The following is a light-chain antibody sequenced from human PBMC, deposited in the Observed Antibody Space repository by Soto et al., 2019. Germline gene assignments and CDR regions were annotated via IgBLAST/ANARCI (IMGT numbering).Light chain of an antibody. V-gene: IGLV6-57*01. CDR3: QSYDSATEI. CDR1: SGSIASNY. Sequence: NFMPTQPHSVSASPGKTVTISCTRSSGSIASNYVQWYQQRPGSSPSIVIYEDDQRPSGVPDRFSGSIDTSSSAASLTTSGLTDEDEADYYCQSYDSATEIFGGGTKLTVL. CDR2: EDD. J-gene: IGLJ2*01.